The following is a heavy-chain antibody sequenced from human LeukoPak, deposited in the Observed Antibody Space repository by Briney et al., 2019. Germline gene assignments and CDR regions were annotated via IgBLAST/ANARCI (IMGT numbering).Heavy chain of an antibody. Sequence: SQTLSLTCTVSGGSISSGSYYWSWIRQPAGKGLEWIGRIYTSGSTNYNPSLKSRVTISVDTSKNQFSLKLSSVTAADTAVYYCARGNSGSYYNEPLDYWGQGTLVTVSS. CDR3: ARGNSGSYYNEPLDY. CDR1: GGSISSGSYY. CDR2: IYTSGST. D-gene: IGHD3-10*01. J-gene: IGHJ4*02. V-gene: IGHV4-61*02.